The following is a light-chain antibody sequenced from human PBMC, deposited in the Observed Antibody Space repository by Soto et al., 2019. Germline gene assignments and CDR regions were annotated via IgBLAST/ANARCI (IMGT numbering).Light chain of an antibody. CDR2: GAS. V-gene: IGKV3-15*01. CDR1: QSVKSN. J-gene: IGKJ1*01. Sequence: EIQMTQSPATLSVSPGERATLSCRASQSVKSNLAWYQQKPGQAPRLLIYGASTRATGIPARFSGTGSGTEFTLTISSLQSEDFAVYYCQHYNHWLWTFGQGTKVDIK. CDR3: QHYNHWLWT.